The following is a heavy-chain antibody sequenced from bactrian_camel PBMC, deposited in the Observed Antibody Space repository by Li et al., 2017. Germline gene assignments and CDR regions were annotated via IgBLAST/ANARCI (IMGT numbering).Heavy chain of an antibody. CDR2: TYFGSKMA. J-gene: IGHJ4*01. Sequence: HVQLVESGGGSAQPGGSLRLSCSSTYSGRCMAWFRQAPGKEREGVAATYFGSKMAYYSDSVKGRFTISQDGAKNTLYLHMNNLKPEDTAMYHCAASGGQLGRWCYEFPVNWVSWLYNWGQGTQVTVS. D-gene: IGHD3*01. CDR3: AASGGQLGRWCYEFPVNWVSWLYN. CDR1: YSGRC. V-gene: IGHV3S1*01.